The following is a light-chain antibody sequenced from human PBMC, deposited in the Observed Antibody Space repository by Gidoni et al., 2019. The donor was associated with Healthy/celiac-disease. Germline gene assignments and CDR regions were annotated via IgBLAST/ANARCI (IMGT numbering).Light chain of an antibody. CDR2: SGS. CDR1: QSLLHSNGYNY. Sequence: VMAQSPLSLPVTPAEPASISCTSSQSLLHSNGYNYLDWYLQKTGQSPQLLIYSGSNRASGVADRCSGSGSGTDFTLKISRVDAEDVGVYYCMQALQTITFGPGTKVDIK. CDR3: MQALQTIT. V-gene: IGKV2-28*01. J-gene: IGKJ3*01.